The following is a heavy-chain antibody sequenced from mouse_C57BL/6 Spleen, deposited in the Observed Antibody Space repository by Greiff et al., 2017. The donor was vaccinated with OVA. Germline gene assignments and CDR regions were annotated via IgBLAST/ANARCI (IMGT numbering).Heavy chain of an antibody. V-gene: IGHV1-15*01. CDR2: IDPETGGT. CDR1: GYTFTDYE. Sequence: VKLMESGAELVRPGASVTLSCKASGYTFTDYEMHWVKQTPVHGLEWIGAIDPETGGTAYNQKFKGKAILTADKSSSTAYMELRSLTSEDSAVYYCTRRDYGNYVFAYWGQGTLVTVSA. D-gene: IGHD2-1*01. CDR3: TRRDYGNYVFAY. J-gene: IGHJ3*01.